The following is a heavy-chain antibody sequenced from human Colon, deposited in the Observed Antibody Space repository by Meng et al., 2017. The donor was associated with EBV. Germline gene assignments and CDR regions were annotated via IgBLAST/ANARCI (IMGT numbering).Heavy chain of an antibody. J-gene: IGHJ5*02. V-gene: IGHV4-31*03. Sequence: QRQRQKCRPQLGKPPQPLPLPGTFSGGSIRSGGYYWSWIRQHPGKGLEWIGYIHSNGSTYYNPSLRSRLTISVDTSKNQFSLKLSSVTAADTAVYYCARASYGSGSPLGESWFDPWGQGTLVTVSS. D-gene: IGHD3-10*01. CDR3: ARASYGSGSPLGESWFDP. CDR1: GGSIRSGGYY. CDR2: IHSNGST.